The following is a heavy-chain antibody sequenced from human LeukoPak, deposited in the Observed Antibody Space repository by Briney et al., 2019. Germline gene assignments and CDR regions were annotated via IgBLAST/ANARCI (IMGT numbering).Heavy chain of an antibody. V-gene: IGHV1-2*02. D-gene: IGHD6-6*01. CDR3: AREHSSSSGKVFDY. Sequence: ASVKASCKASVYTFPGYYMHWVRQAPGQGLEWMGWINPNSGGTNYAQKFQGRVTMTRDTSISTAYMELSRLRSDDTAVYYCAREHSSSSGKVFDYWGQGTLVTVSS. CDR2: INPNSGGT. CDR1: VYTFPGYY. J-gene: IGHJ4*02.